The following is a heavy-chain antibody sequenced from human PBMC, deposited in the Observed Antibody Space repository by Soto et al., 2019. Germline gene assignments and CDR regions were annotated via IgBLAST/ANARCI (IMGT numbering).Heavy chain of an antibody. Sequence: QVQLVESGGGVVQPGRSLRLSCAASGFTFSSYAMHWVRQAPGKGLEWVAVISYDGSNKYYADSVKGRFTISRDNSKNTRYLQMNCLRAWDTAVYYCARDPTVTGPLTDSYYDGMDVWGQGTTVTVSS. CDR3: ARDPTVTGPLTDSYYDGMDV. CDR2: ISYDGSNK. CDR1: GFTFSSYA. V-gene: IGHV3-30-3*01. J-gene: IGHJ6*02. D-gene: IGHD4-17*01.